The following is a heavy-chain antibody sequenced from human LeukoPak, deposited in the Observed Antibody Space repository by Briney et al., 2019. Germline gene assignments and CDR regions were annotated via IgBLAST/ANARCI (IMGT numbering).Heavy chain of an antibody. Sequence: SETLSLTCTVSGGSISSYYWSWIRQPPGKGLEWIGYIYYSGSTNYNPSLKSRVTISVDTSKNQFSLKLSSVTAADTAVYYCARGGATYYYDSSPFDYWGQGTLVTVSS. CDR2: IYYSGST. J-gene: IGHJ4*02. D-gene: IGHD3-22*01. CDR3: ARGGATYYYDSSPFDY. V-gene: IGHV4-59*01. CDR1: GGSISSYY.